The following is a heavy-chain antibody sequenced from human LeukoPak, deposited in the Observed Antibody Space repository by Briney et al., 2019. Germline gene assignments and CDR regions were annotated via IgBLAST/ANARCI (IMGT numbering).Heavy chain of an antibody. Sequence: ASVKVSCKASGYTFTSYYMHWVRQAPGQVLEWMGIINPSGGSTSYAQKFQGRVTMTRDTSTSAVYMELSSLRSEDTAVYYCARVGGTMVRGATRDYYGMDVWGKGTTVTVSS. D-gene: IGHD3-10*01. CDR2: INPSGGST. CDR3: ARVGGTMVRGATRDYYGMDV. V-gene: IGHV1-46*01. J-gene: IGHJ6*04. CDR1: GYTFTSYY.